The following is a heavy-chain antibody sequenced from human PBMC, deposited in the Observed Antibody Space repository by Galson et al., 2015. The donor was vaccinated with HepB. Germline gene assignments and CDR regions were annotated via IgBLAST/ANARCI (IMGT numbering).Heavy chain of an antibody. Sequence: LSLTCAVYGGSFSGYYWSWIRQPPGKGLEWIGEINHSGSTNYNPSLKSRVTISVDTSKNQFSLKLSSVTAADTAVYYCARGTEDYFDYWGQGTLVTVSS. V-gene: IGHV4-34*01. CDR1: GGSFSGYY. CDR3: ARGTEDYFDY. J-gene: IGHJ4*02. CDR2: INHSGST.